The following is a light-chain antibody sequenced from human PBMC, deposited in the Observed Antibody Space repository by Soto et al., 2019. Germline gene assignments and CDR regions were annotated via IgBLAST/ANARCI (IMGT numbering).Light chain of an antibody. CDR2: EVS. Sequence: QSVLTQPASVSGSPGQSITISCTGTISDVGDYNYVSWYQQHPDKAPKLLLYEVSNRPSGVSNRFSGSKSGITASLTISGLHADYEAHYYCSSYRTGNTYVFGSGKKVNV. CDR3: SSYRTGNTYV. V-gene: IGLV2-14*01. CDR1: ISDVGDYNY. J-gene: IGLJ1*01.